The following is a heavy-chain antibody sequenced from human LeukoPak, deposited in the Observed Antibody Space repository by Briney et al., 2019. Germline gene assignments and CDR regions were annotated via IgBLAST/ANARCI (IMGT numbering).Heavy chain of an antibody. J-gene: IGHJ6*02. CDR2: ISGSGGST. D-gene: IGHD2-15*01. CDR3: AKSIRAAEGGYYYYYGMDV. Sequence: GGSLRLSCAASGFTFSNAWMSWVRQAPGKGLEWVSAISGSGGSTYYADSVKGRFTISRDNSKNTLYLQMNSLRAEDTAVYYCAKSIRAAEGGYYYYYGMDVWGQGTTVTVSS. CDR1: GFTFSNAW. V-gene: IGHV3-23*01.